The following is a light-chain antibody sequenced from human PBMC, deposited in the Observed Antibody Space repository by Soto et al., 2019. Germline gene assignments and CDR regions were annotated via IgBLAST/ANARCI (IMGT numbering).Light chain of an antibody. CDR3: QQSYSTPFT. V-gene: IGKV1-39*01. J-gene: IGKJ3*01. CDR2: AAS. Sequence: DIQMTQSPSSLSASVGDRVTITCRASHNISSYLNWYQQKPGKAPNLLIYAASSLQSVVPSRFSGRGSGTDFTLTISSLQPEDFTTYYCQQSYSTPFTFGPGTKVDFK. CDR1: HNISSY.